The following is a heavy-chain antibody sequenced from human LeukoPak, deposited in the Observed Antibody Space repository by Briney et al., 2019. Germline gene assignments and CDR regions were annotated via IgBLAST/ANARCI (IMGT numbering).Heavy chain of an antibody. Sequence: PSETLSLTCTVSGGSISSYYWSLIRQPPGKGLEWIGYIYYSGSTNYNPSLKSRVTISVDTSKNQFSLKLSSVTAADTAVYYCAREDLRSDYYDSSGYFDYWGQGTLVTVSS. V-gene: IGHV4-59*01. J-gene: IGHJ4*02. CDR1: GGSISSYY. D-gene: IGHD3-22*01. CDR2: IYYSGST. CDR3: AREDLRSDYYDSSGYFDY.